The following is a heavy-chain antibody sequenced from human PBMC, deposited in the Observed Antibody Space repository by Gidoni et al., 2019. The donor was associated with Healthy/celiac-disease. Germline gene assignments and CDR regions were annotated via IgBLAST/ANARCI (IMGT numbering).Heavy chain of an antibody. CDR2: IYYSGST. CDR3: ACSGYDLGFDY. J-gene: IGHJ4*02. D-gene: IGHD5-12*01. V-gene: IGHV4-59*01. Sequence: VQLQESGQGLVKPSETLSLTCPVSVGSISSYYWSWIRQPPGKGLECIGYIYYSGSTNYNPSLKSLVTISVDTSKNQFSRKLSSVTAADTAVYYCACSGYDLGFDYWGQGTLVTVSS. CDR1: VGSISSYY.